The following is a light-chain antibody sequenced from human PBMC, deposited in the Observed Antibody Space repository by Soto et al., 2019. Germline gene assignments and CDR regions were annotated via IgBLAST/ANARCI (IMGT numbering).Light chain of an antibody. CDR3: QKFNTAPLT. J-gene: IGKJ5*01. CDR1: QDISAY. Sequence: DIQMTQSPSSLSASVGDRVTITCRASQDISAYLAWYQQKPGKVPKLLIYSASTLQSGVPSRFSGSGSGTDFTLTISSVQPEDVATYYCQKFNTAPLTVGEGTRPEIK. CDR2: SAS. V-gene: IGKV1-27*01.